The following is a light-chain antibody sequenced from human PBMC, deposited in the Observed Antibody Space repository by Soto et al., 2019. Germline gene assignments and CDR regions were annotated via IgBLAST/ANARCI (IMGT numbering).Light chain of an antibody. CDR3: QSYDSSLTGSKV. J-gene: IGLJ2*01. V-gene: IGLV1-40*01. Sequence: QAVVTQPPSVSGAPGQRVIISCTGSSSNIGAGFDVHWYQQLPGTAPKLLIYGNNNRPSGVPDRFSGSKSGTSASLAITGLQAEDEADYYCQSYDSSLTGSKVFGGGTKLTVL. CDR1: SSNIGAGFD. CDR2: GNN.